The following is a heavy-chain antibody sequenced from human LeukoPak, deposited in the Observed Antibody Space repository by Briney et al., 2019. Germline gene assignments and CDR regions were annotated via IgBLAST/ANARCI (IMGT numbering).Heavy chain of an antibody. CDR2: IQNSVTSY. V-gene: IGHV4-59*01. CDR1: GGSISSYY. J-gene: IGHJ5*02. Sequence: PSETLSLTCTVSGGSISSYYWSWVRQPPGKGLEWLGYIQNSVTSYTDNPSLQSRVTISVDTSKNQFSLKLTSVTAADTAVYYCVRSPQLDPWGQGTLVTVSS. CDR3: VRSPQLDP.